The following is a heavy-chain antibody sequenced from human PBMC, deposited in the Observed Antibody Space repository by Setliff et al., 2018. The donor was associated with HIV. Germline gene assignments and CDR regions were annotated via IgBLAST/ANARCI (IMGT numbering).Heavy chain of an antibody. CDR1: GGSISTSRYY. CDR3: ASPDGSESPYIYYYYMDV. Sequence: KPSETLSLTCTVSGGSISTSRYYWGWIRQPPGKGLEWIGSINYRGNTYYNPSLKSRAAISVDTSKNQISLKLSSVTAADTAVYYCASPDGSESPYIYYYYMDVWGKGTAVTVSS. CDR2: INYRGNT. J-gene: IGHJ6*03. D-gene: IGHD3-10*01. V-gene: IGHV4-39*01.